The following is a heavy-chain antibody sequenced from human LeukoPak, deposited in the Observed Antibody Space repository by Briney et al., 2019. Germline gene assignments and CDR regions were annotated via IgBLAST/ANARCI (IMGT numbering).Heavy chain of an antibody. V-gene: IGHV4-39*01. CDR3: ARHSTSIAARLDAFDI. CDR2: IYYSGST. CDR1: GGSISSSSYY. D-gene: IGHD6-6*01. J-gene: IGHJ3*02. Sequence: SETLSLTCTVSGGSISSSSYYWGWIRQPPGKGLEWIGSIYYSGSTYYNPSLKSRVTISVDTSKNQFSLKLSSVTAADTAVYYCARHSTSIAARLDAFDIWGQGTMVTVSS.